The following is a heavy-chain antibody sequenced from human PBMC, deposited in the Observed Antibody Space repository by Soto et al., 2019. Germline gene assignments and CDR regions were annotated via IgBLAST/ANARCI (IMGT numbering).Heavy chain of an antibody. V-gene: IGHV3-23*01. Sequence: EVQLLESGGGLVQPGGSLRLSCAASGFTFSSYAMSWVRQAPGKGLEWVSAISGSGGSTYYADSVKGRFTISRDNSKNTLYLQMNSLRDEDTAVYYCAKDGRYYYDSSGYLKVYSFDYWGQGTLVTVSS. CDR3: AKDGRYYYDSSGYLKVYSFDY. D-gene: IGHD3-22*01. CDR1: GFTFSSYA. J-gene: IGHJ4*02. CDR2: ISGSGGST.